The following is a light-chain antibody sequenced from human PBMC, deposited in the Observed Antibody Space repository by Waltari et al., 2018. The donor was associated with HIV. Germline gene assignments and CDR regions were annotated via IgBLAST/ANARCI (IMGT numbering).Light chain of an antibody. CDR1: PHVLYSAKNANY. CDR3: QQYYSNPPT. Sequence: DIVMIQSPDSLAVSLGERATVHCQSSPHVLYSAKNANYLAGYQQKQGLSPKLLVYWASTRESGVPDRFSGSGSGTDFTLTISSLQAEDVAVYFCQQYYSNPPTFGQGTKVEIK. V-gene: IGKV4-1*01. J-gene: IGKJ1*01. CDR2: WAS.